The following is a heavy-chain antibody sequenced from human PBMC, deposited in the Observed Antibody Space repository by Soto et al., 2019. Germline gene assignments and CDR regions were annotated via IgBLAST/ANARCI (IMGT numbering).Heavy chain of an antibody. CDR3: AKDQLAVAGSWFDP. V-gene: IGHV3-30*18. CDR2: ISYDGSNK. Sequence: SLRLSCAASGFTFSSYGMHWVRQAPGKGLEWVAVISYDGSNKYYAGSVKGRFTISRDNSKNTLYLQMNSLRAEDTAVYYCAKDQLAVAGSWFDPWGQGTLVTVSS. D-gene: IGHD6-19*01. J-gene: IGHJ5*02. CDR1: GFTFSSYG.